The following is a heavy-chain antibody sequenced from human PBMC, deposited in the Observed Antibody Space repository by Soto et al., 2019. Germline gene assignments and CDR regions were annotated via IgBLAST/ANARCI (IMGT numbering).Heavy chain of an antibody. D-gene: IGHD2-15*01. CDR1: GFTFSSYG. V-gene: IGHV3-30*18. J-gene: IGHJ6*02. CDR3: AKPTTGGYCSGGSCTYYYYGMDV. CDR2: ISYDGSNK. Sequence: GGSLRLSCAASGFTFSSYGMHWVRQAPGKGLEWVAVISYDGSNKYYADSVKGRFTISRDNSKNTLYLQMNSLRAEDTAVYYCAKPTTGGYCSGGSCTYYYYGMDVWGQGTTVTVSS.